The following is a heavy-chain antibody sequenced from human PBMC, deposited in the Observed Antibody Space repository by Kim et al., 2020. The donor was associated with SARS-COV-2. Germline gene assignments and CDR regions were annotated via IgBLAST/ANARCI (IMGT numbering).Heavy chain of an antibody. J-gene: IGHJ6*02. CDR1: GYSFTSYW. V-gene: IGHV5-10-1*01. CDR3: ARLAGGQYCYYGMDV. Sequence: GESLKISCKGSGYSFTSYWISWVPQMPGKGLEWMGRIDPSDSYTNYSPSFQGHVTISADKSISTAYLQWSSLKASDTAMYYCARLAGGQYCYYGMDVWGQGTTVTVSS. CDR2: IDPSDSYT. D-gene: IGHD1-26*01.